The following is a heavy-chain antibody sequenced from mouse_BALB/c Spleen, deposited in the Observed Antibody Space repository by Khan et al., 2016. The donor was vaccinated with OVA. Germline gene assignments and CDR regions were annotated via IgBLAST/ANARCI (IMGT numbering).Heavy chain of an antibody. D-gene: IGHD1-1*01. Sequence: EVELVESGPGLVKPSQSLSLTCTVTGYSITTNYAWDWIRQFPGNKLEWMGYISYSGSTSYNPSLKSRISITRDTSKNQFFLQLNSVTTEDTATYYCARKNYYSYAMDYWGQGTSVTVSS. CDR2: ISYSGST. V-gene: IGHV3-2*02. CDR1: GYSITTNYA. CDR3: ARKNYYSYAMDY. J-gene: IGHJ4*01.